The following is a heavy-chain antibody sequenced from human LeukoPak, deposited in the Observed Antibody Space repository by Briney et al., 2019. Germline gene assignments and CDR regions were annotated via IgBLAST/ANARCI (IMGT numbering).Heavy chain of an antibody. CDR3: ARDRDGTVTTFYFDY. Sequence: PGGSLRLSCAASGFTFSSYSMNWVRQAPGKGLEWVAVISYDGSNKYYADSVKGRFTISRDNSKNTLYLQMNSLRAEDTAVYYCARDRDGTVTTFYFDYWGQGTLVTVSS. J-gene: IGHJ4*02. CDR1: GFTFSSYS. D-gene: IGHD4-17*01. CDR2: ISYDGSNK. V-gene: IGHV3-30*03.